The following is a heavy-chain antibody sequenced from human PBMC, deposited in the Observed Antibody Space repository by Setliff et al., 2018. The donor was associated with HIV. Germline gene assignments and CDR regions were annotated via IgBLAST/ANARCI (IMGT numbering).Heavy chain of an antibody. CDR3: ARVSYYGSFYYNYYVDV. CDR1: GASISGHY. V-gene: IGHV4-59*11. CDR2: VYYNGIT. D-gene: IGHD3-10*01. J-gene: IGHJ6*03. Sequence: PSETLSLTCTVSGASISGHYWTWIRQPPGKGLEWIGYVYYNGITNYNPSLKSRVTISLDTSNSQFSLKLSSLTAADTAVYYCARVSYYGSFYYNYYVDVWGKGTTVTVSS.